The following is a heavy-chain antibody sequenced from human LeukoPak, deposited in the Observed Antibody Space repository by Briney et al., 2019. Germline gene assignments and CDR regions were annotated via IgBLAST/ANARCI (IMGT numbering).Heavy chain of an antibody. V-gene: IGHV5-51*01. CDR3: ARLSMPQLPLDY. CDR2: IYPGDSDT. Sequence: GESLQISCQGSGYKFTTYWIAWVRQMPGKGLEWMGIIYPGDSDTRYSPSFQGQVTISADTSISTAYLQWSSLKASDTAMYYCARLSMPQLPLDYWGQGTLVTVSS. CDR1: GYKFTTYW. D-gene: IGHD1-1*01. J-gene: IGHJ4*02.